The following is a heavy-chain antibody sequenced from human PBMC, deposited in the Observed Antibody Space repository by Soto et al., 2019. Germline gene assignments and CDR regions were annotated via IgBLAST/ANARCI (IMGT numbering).Heavy chain of an antibody. CDR1: GDTFTSYA. CDR2: INAGNGNT. J-gene: IGHJ5*02. CDR3: ARAYDILASGWFDP. Sequence: QVQLVQSGAEVKKPGASVKVSCKASGDTFTSYAMHWVRQAPGQRLEWMGWINAGNGNTKYSQKFQGRVTITRDTSASTAYMELSSLRSEDTAVYYCARAYDILASGWFDPWGQGTLVTVSS. V-gene: IGHV1-3*01. D-gene: IGHD3-9*01.